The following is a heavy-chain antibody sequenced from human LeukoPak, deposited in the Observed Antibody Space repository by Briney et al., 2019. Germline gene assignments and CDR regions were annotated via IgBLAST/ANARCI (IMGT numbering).Heavy chain of an antibody. D-gene: IGHD2-2*01. J-gene: IGHJ4*02. Sequence: TSETLSLTCTVSGGSISSYYWSWIRQPPGKGLEWIGYIYYSGSTNYNPSPKSRVTISVDTSKNQFSLKLSSVTAADTAVYYCARVSCSSTSCYVLDYWGQGTLVTVSS. CDR2: IYYSGST. CDR3: ARVSCSSTSCYVLDY. CDR1: GGSISSYY. V-gene: IGHV4-59*01.